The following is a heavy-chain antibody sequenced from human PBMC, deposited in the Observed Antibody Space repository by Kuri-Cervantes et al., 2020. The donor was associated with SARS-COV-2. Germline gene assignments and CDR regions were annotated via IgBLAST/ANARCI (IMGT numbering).Heavy chain of an antibody. D-gene: IGHD4-17*01. CDR1: GGSFSGYY. Sequence: ESLKISCAVYGGSFSGYYWSWIRQPPGKGLEWIGEINHSGSTNYNPSLKSRVTISVDTSKNQFSLKLSSVTAADTAVCYCARAGDYGDYSVYYYYYYGMDVWGQGTTVTVSS. CDR2: INHSGST. V-gene: IGHV4-34*01. J-gene: IGHJ6*02. CDR3: ARAGDYGDYSVYYYYYYGMDV.